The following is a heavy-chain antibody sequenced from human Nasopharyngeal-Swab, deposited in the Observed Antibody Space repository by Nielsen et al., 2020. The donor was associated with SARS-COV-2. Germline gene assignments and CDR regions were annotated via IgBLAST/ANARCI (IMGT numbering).Heavy chain of an antibody. CDR2: IYTSGST. Sequence: LRLSCTVPGGSISSGSYYWSWIRQPAGKGLEWIGRIYTSGSTNYNPSLTSRVTISVDTSKNQFSLKLSSVTAADTAVYYCARDSSGYWAWYFDLWGRGTLVTVSS. CDR3: ARDSSGYWAWYFDL. J-gene: IGHJ2*01. CDR1: GGSISSGSYY. V-gene: IGHV4-61*02. D-gene: IGHD3-22*01.